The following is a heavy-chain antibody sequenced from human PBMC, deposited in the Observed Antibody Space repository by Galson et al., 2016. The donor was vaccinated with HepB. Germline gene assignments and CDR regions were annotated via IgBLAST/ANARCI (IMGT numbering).Heavy chain of an antibody. CDR2: ISYDGNNN. D-gene: IGHD3-3*01. CDR1: GFIFDTFA. Sequence: SLRLSCAASGFIFDTFAIHWVRQAPGKGLEWLALISYDGNNNNYADSVKGRFPISRDNSKNMVFLQITSLRPEDTAVYYCARDHTKWTFGVDTLRYGMDVWGKGTTVVVSA. CDR3: ARDHTKWTFGVDTLRYGMDV. J-gene: IGHJ6*04. V-gene: IGHV3-30*03.